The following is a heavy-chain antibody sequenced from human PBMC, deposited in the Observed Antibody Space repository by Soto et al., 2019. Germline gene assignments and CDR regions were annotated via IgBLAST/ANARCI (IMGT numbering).Heavy chain of an antibody. Sequence: SCAXSGFTFSNAWMSWVRQAPGKGLEWVGRIKSKTDGGTTDYAAPVKGRFTISRDDSKNTLYLQMNSLKTEDTAVYYCTTDLSRRDGYNYQDYWGQGTLVTVSS. D-gene: IGHD5-12*01. CDR3: TTDLSRRDGYNYQDY. CDR2: IKSKTDGGTT. CDR1: GFTFSNAW. V-gene: IGHV3-15*01. J-gene: IGHJ4*02.